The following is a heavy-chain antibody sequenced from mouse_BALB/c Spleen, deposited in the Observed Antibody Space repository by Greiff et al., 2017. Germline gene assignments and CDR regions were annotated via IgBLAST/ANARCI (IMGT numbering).Heavy chain of an antibody. CDR3: ARTDYGSSYCDY. CDR2: INPGSGGT. V-gene: IGHV1-54*01. Sequence: VQLQQSGAELVRPGTSVKVSCKASGYAFTNYLIEWVKQRPGQGLEWIGVINPGSGGTNYNEKFKGKATLTADKSSSTAYMQLSSLTSDDSAVYFCARTDYGSSYCDYWGQGTTLTVSS. J-gene: IGHJ2*01. D-gene: IGHD1-1*01. CDR1: GYAFTNYL.